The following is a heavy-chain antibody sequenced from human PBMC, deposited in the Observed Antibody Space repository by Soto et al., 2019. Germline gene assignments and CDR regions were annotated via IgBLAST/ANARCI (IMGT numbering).Heavy chain of an antibody. V-gene: IGHV3-72*01. CDR2: TRKKANSYTT. D-gene: IGHD3-9*01. CDR3: ARTSADYYLDY. CDR1: GFTFSDHY. J-gene: IGHJ4*02. Sequence: PGGSLRLSCAASGFTFSDHYMDWVRQAPGKGLEWVGRTRKKANSYTTEYAASVKGRFTISRDDSKNSLYLQMNSLKTEDTAVYYCARTSADYYLDYWGQGTLVTVPS.